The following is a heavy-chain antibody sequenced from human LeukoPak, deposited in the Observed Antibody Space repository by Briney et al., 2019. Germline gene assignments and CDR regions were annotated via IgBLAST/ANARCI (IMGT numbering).Heavy chain of an antibody. V-gene: IGHV4-59*08. Sequence: PSETLSLTCTVSGGSISSSYWTWIRQSPRKGLEWIGYIYYSGSANYNPSLGSRVSISLDTSKNQFSLKLSSVTAADTAVYYCARGVGLLEDWGQGTLVTVSS. J-gene: IGHJ4*02. D-gene: IGHD3-10*01. CDR2: IYYSGSA. CDR3: ARGVGLLED. CDR1: GGSISSSY.